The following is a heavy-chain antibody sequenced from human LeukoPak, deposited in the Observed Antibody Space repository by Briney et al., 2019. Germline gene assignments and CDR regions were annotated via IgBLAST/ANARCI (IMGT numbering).Heavy chain of an antibody. Sequence: ASVTVSCKASGYTFTGYYMHWVRQAPGQGLEWMGWINPNSGGTNYAQKFQGWVTMTRDTSISTAYMELSRLRSDDTAVYYCAREAGYSSSWYRFDPWGQGTLVTVSS. V-gene: IGHV1-2*04. CDR3: AREAGYSSSWYRFDP. J-gene: IGHJ5*02. CDR1: GYTFTGYY. D-gene: IGHD6-13*01. CDR2: INPNSGGT.